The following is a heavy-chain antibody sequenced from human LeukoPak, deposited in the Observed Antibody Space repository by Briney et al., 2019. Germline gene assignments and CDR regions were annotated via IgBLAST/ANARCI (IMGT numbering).Heavy chain of an antibody. CDR2: INHSGST. CDR3: ASRVKYGDYSFDY. V-gene: IGHV4-34*01. CDR1: GGSFSGYY. D-gene: IGHD4-17*01. Sequence: SETLSLTCAVYGGSFSGYYWSWIRQPPGKGLEWIGEINHSGSTNYNPSLKSRVTISVDTSKNQFSLKLSSVTAADTAVYYCASRVKYGDYSFDYWGQGTLVTVSS. J-gene: IGHJ4*02.